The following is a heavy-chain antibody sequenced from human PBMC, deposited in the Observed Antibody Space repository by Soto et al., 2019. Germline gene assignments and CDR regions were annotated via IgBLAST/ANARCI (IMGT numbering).Heavy chain of an antibody. CDR3: ARQMVSSGWHYGNWFDP. CDR1: GGTFSTYA. Sequence: QEPLVQSGAEVKKPGSSVKVSCKVSGGTFSTYAISWVRQAPGQGLEWMGGIIPIFNAAKYAQKFQGRVTITADKSTSTAHMELSSLRSEDTAVYYCARQMVSSGWHYGNWFDPWGQGTPVTVSS. V-gene: IGHV1-69*06. CDR2: IIPIFNAA. J-gene: IGHJ5*02. D-gene: IGHD6-19*01.